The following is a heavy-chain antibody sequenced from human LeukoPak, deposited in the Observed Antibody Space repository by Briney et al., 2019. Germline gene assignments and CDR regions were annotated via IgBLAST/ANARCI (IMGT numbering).Heavy chain of an antibody. D-gene: IGHD2-15*01. V-gene: IGHV1-2*02. J-gene: IGHJ5*02. CDR3: ASEAYCSGSRCSVQRVAS. CDR1: GYTFTAYY. CDR2: IDSKNGDT. Sequence: ASVKVSCKASGYTFTAYYMHWVRQAPGQGLEWMGWIDSKNGDTKYAQKFQSRLTITRDTSIGIAYMELRSLISDDTAVYYCASEAYCSGSRCSVQRVASWGQGTPVTVSS.